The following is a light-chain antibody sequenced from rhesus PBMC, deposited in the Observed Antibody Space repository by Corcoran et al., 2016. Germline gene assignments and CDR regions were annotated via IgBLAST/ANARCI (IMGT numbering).Light chain of an antibody. Sequence: DIQMTQSPSSLSASVGDRVTITCRASQGISSWLAWYQQKPGKAPKLLVYTASSLQRGVPSRSRGSGTRTGFTLTIGSMQTGDFATYYCPQYGSAPRRFGRGTKVEIK. V-gene: IGKV1-21*01. CDR3: PQYGSAPRR. CDR1: QGISSW. CDR2: TAS. J-gene: IGKJ4*01.